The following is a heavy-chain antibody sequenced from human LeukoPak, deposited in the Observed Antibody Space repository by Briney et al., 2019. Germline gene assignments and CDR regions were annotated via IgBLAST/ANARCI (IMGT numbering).Heavy chain of an antibody. CDR3: AKSNGYGLVDI. CDR2: IYHSGST. V-gene: IGHV4-4*02. Sequence: PSETLSLTCTVSGGSISTSNWWNWVRQPPGKGLQWIGEIYHSGSTNYNPSLKSRVTISLDKSKNLFSLRLTSVTAADTAVYYCAKSNGYGLVDIWGQGTMVTVSS. J-gene: IGHJ3*02. CDR1: GGSISTSNW. D-gene: IGHD3-10*01.